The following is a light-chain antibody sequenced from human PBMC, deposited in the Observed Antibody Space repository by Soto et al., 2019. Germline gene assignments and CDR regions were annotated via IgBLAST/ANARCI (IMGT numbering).Light chain of an antibody. CDR2: EDY. J-gene: IGLJ3*02. CDR1: NTDVENYNF. V-gene: IGLV2-14*02. CDR3: TSFTTISTWV. Sequence: QSALTQPASVSGSPGQSITIACTGINTDVENYNFVSWYQQHPGKAPKLMIYEDYKRPSGVSNRFSGSKSGNTASLTISELQAEDEADYYCTSFTTISTWVFGGGTKLTVL.